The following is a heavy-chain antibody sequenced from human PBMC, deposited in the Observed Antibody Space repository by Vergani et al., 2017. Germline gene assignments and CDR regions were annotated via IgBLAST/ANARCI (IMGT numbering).Heavy chain of an antibody. D-gene: IGHD5-18*01. CDR3: AKHVDTAMVTPYFDY. Sequence: EVQLLESGGGLVQPGGSLRLSCAASGFTFSSYAMSWVRQAPGKGLEWVSVIYSGGSSTYYADSVKGRFTISRDNSKYTLYLQMNSLRAEDTAVYYCAKHVDTAMVTPYFDYWGQGTLVTVSS. CDR1: GFTFSSYA. J-gene: IGHJ4*02. V-gene: IGHV3-23*03. CDR2: IYSGGSST.